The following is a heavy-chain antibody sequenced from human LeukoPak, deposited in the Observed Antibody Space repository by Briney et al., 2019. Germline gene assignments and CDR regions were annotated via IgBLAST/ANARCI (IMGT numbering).Heavy chain of an antibody. V-gene: IGHV5-51*01. Sequence: GESLKISCKGSGYSFTSYWIGWVRQMPGKGLEWMGIIYPGDSDTRYSPSFQGQVTISADKSISTAYLQWSSLKASDTATYYCASLCRGGDCQNAFDIWGQGTMVTVSS. J-gene: IGHJ3*02. CDR1: GYSFTSYW. CDR2: IYPGDSDT. CDR3: ASLCRGGDCQNAFDI. D-gene: IGHD2-21*02.